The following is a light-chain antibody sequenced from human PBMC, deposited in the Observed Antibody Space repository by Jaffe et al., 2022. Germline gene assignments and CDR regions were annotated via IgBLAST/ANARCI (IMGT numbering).Light chain of an antibody. V-gene: IGLV5-45*01. J-gene: IGLJ3*02. CDR3: MIWHSSVWV. Sequence: QAVLTQPASLSASPGASASLTCTLRSGINVGTYRIYWYQQKPGSPPQYLLRYKSDSDKQQGSGVPSRFSGSKDASANAGILLISGLQSEDEADYYCMIWHSSVWVFGGGTKLTVL. CDR2: YKSDSDK. CDR1: SGINVGTYR.